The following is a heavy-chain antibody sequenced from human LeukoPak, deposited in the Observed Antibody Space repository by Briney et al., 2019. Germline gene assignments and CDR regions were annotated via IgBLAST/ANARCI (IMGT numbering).Heavy chain of an antibody. CDR3: ARGSTRFIAGDGNFDY. D-gene: IGHD6-13*01. CDR1: GFTFRSYS. CDR2: ISSSSSTI. Sequence: GGSLRLSCAASGFTFRSYSMNWVRQAPGKGLEWVSYISSSSSTIYYADSVKGRFTISRDNAKNSLYMQMNSLRAEDTAVYYCARGSTRFIAGDGNFDYWGQGTLVTVSS. J-gene: IGHJ4*02. V-gene: IGHV3-48*01.